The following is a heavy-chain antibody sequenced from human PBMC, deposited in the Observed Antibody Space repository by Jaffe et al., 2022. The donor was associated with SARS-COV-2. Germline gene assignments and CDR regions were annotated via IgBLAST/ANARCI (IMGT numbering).Heavy chain of an antibody. Sequence: QLEESGGGVVQPGTSLRLSCAASGFVFSAYAMHWVRQAPGKGPEWVALIWHDGTNDQYGESVKGRFTISRDNSKNTLYLEMRGLRAEDSALYYCAKEGIVGGERGWLDPWGQGTLVTVSS. D-gene: IGHD1-26*01. CDR1: GFVFSAYA. J-gene: IGHJ5*02. CDR3: AKEGIVGGERGWLDP. V-gene: IGHV3-33*03. CDR2: IWHDGTND.